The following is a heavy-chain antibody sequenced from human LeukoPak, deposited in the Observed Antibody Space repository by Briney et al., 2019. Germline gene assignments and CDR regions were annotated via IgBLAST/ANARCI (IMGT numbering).Heavy chain of an antibody. D-gene: IGHD3-16*02. V-gene: IGHV3-30*14. Sequence: GGSLRLSCAASGLTVSSNYMSWVRQAPGKGLEWVAVISYDGRQNYYADSVKGRFTISRDNSKNTLYLQMNSLRAEDTAVYYCARVLSGFVFDYWGQGTLVTVSS. CDR1: GLTVSSNY. J-gene: IGHJ4*02. CDR3: ARVLSGFVFDY. CDR2: ISYDGRQN.